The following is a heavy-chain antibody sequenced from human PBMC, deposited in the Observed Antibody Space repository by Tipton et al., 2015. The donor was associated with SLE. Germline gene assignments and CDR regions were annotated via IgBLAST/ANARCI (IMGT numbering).Heavy chain of an antibody. CDR2: IRFDGTKK. D-gene: IGHD4/OR15-4a*01. Sequence: SLRLSCAASGFTFSNYGMHWVRQAPGMGPEWVAFIRFDGTKKYHADSVKGRFTISRDNSKNTLDLQMNSLRAEDTAVYYCARDRPMTIVPYYLDFWGHGTLVTVS. CDR1: GFTFSNYG. CDR3: ARDRPMTIVPYYLDF. J-gene: IGHJ4*01. V-gene: IGHV3-30*02.